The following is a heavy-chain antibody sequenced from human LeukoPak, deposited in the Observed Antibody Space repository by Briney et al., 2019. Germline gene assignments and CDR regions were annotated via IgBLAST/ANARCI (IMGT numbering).Heavy chain of an antibody. D-gene: IGHD2-15*01. CDR3: ARVTVVANLYYMDV. CDR1: GGSISSGDYY. CDR2: IYYSGST. Sequence: NPSQTLSLTCTVSGGSISSGDYYWSWIRQPPGKGLEWIGYIYYSGSTYHNPSLKSRVTISVDTSKNQFSLKLSSVTAADTAVYYCARVTVVANLYYMDVWGKGTTVTVSS. J-gene: IGHJ6*03. V-gene: IGHV4-30-4*08.